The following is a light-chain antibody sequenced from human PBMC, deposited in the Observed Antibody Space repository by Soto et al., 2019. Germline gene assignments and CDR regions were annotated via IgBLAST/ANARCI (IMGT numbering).Light chain of an antibody. V-gene: IGLV2-14*01. J-gene: IGLJ1*01. CDR1: NSDVGAYNY. CDR2: DVS. Sequence: QSVLTQPPSASGSPGQSVTISCTGSNSDVGAYNYVSWYQQHPGKSPKLMIYDVSNRPSGVSNRFSGSKSGNTASLTISGLQAEDEADYYCSSYSTGGSYVFGTGTKVTVL. CDR3: SSYSTGGSYV.